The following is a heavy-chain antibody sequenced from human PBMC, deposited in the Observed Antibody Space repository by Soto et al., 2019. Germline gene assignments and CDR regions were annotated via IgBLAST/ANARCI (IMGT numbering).Heavy chain of an antibody. J-gene: IGHJ4*02. V-gene: IGHV4-59*08. CDR3: ARHYHYDSGTYYFDDN. CDR1: GGSISTYY. CDR2: IYSSGSA. D-gene: IGHD3-22*01. Sequence: PSETLSLTCTVSGGSISTYYWSWIRQPPGKGLEWIGYIYSSGSANYNPSLRNRVTISVDTSKNQFSLKLTSVTAADTAVYFCARHYHYDSGTYYFDDNWGQGTLVTVSS.